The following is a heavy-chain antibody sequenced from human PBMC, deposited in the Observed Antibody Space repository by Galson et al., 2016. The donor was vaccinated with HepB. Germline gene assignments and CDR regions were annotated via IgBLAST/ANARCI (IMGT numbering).Heavy chain of an antibody. CDR2: IYYTGST. Sequence: SETLSLTCNVSGDSISGTNYYWGWIRQPPGRGQEWIGSIYYTGSTNYSPSLESRVTISVDTSKNHLSLSLSSVTAADTAVYYCATGIVVAGRMYYYYMDVWGKGTSVTVSS. D-gene: IGHD6-19*01. CDR1: GDSISGTNYY. J-gene: IGHJ6*03. CDR3: ATGIVVAGRMYYYYMDV. V-gene: IGHV4-39*01.